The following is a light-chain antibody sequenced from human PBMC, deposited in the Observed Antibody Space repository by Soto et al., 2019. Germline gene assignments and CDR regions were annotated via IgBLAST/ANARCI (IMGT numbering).Light chain of an antibody. CDR2: EVS. J-gene: IGLJ2*01. CDR1: SSDVGGYNY. V-gene: IGLV2-14*01. Sequence: QSALTQPASVSGSPGQSITISCTGTSSDVGGYNYVSWYQQHPGKAPKLMIYEVSNRPSGVSNRFSGSKSGNTASLTISGLQAEDEADDYCSSYTSSSTHVVFGGGTKVTVL. CDR3: SSYTSSSTHVV.